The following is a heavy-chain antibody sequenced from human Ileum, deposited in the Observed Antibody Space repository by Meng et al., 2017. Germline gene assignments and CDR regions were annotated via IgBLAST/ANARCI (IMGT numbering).Heavy chain of an antibody. CDR1: GFTFSSCA. D-gene: IGHD3-22*01. V-gene: IGHV3-23*01. CDR3: ARPNYYDSSGYNQPVGY. CDR2: ISDSGSNT. J-gene: IGHJ4*02. Sequence: GESLKISCAASGFTFSSCAMSWVRQAPGKGLEWVSGISDSGSNTYYADSVKGRFTVSRDNSKNTLYLQMNSLRAEDTAVYYCARPNYYDSSGYNQPVGYWGQGTLVTVSS.